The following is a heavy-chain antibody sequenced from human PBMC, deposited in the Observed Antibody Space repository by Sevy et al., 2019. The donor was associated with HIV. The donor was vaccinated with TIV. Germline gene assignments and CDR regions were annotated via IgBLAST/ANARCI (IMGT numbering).Heavy chain of an antibody. J-gene: IGHJ5*02. CDR1: GGSFSGYY. CDR3: ARGGYDPGWFDP. D-gene: IGHD5-12*01. CDR2: INHSGST. V-gene: IGHV4-34*01. Sequence: SETLSLTCAVYGGSFSGYYWSWIHQPPGKGLEWIGEINHSGSTNYNPSLKSRVAISVDTSKNQFSLKLSSVTAADTAVYYCARGGYDPGWFDPWGQGTLVTVSS.